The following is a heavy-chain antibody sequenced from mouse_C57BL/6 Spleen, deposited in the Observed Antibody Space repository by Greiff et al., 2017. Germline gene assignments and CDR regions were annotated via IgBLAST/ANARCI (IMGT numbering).Heavy chain of an antibody. V-gene: IGHV1-59*01. CDR1: GYTFTSYW. J-gene: IGHJ4*01. D-gene: IGHD4-1*01. CDR2: IDPSDSYT. Sequence: VQLQQSGAELVRPGTSVKLSCKASGYTFTSYWMHWVKQRPGQGLEWIGVIDPSDSYTNYNQKFKGKATLTVDTSSSTAYMQLSSLTSEDSAVYYCAREIWDYYAMDYWGQGTSVTVSS. CDR3: AREIWDYYAMDY.